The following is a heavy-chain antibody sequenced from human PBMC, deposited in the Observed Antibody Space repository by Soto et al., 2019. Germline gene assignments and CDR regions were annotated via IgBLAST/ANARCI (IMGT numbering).Heavy chain of an antibody. CDR3: AREVGVGWFDP. D-gene: IGHD3-10*01. V-gene: IGHV3-48*03. CDR1: GFTFSSYE. CDR2: ISSSGSTI. J-gene: IGHJ5*02. Sequence: PGGSLRLSCAASGFTFSSYEMNWVRQAPGKGLEWVSYISSSGSTIYYADSVKGRFPISRDNAKNSLYLQMNSLRAEDTAVYYCAREVGVGWFDPWGQGTLVTVSS.